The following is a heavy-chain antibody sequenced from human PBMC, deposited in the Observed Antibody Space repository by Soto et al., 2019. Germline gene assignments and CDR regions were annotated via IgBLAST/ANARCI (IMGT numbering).Heavy chain of an antibody. CDR3: ARVDSRELLHDY. CDR2: IYYSGST. D-gene: IGHD1-26*01. J-gene: IGHJ4*02. V-gene: IGHV4-30-4*01. CDR1: GGSISSGGYY. Sequence: QVQLQESGPGLVKPSQTLALSCSVSGGSISSGGYYWSGIRQPPGKGLEWIGYIYYSGSTYYNPSLKSRVTISVDTSKNQFSLKLSSVTAADTAVYYCARVDSRELLHDYWGQGTLVTVSS.